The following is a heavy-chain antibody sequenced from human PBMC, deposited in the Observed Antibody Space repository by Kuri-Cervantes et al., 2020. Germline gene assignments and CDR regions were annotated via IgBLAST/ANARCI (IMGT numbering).Heavy chain of an antibody. J-gene: IGHJ6*03. V-gene: IGHV4-61*02. CDR1: GYSISSGYY. D-gene: IGHD5-12*01. Sequence: SETLSLTCAVSGYSISSGYYWGWIRQPAGKGLEWIGRIYTSGSTNYNPSLKSRVTISVDKSKNQFSLKLSSVTAADTAVYYCARDGGTDSPIKPYYYMDVWGKGTMVTVSS. CDR2: IYTSGST. CDR3: ARDGGTDSPIKPYYYMDV.